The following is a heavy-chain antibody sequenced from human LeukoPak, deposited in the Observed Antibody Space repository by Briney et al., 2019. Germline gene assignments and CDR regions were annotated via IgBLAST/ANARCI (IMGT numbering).Heavy chain of an antibody. CDR1: GFTFSSYE. CDR2: IKQDGSEK. J-gene: IGHJ4*02. CDR3: AGGRGLKAYYFDY. D-gene: IGHD3-10*01. Sequence: GGSLRLSCAASGFTFSSYEMNWVRQAPGKGLEWVANIKQDGSEKYYVDSVKGRFTISRDNAKNSLYLQMNSLRAEDTAVYYCAGGRGLKAYYFDYWGQGTLVTVSS. V-gene: IGHV3-7*01.